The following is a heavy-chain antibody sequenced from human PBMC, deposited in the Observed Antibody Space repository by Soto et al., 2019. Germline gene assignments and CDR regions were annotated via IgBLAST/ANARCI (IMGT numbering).Heavy chain of an antibody. J-gene: IGHJ6*02. CDR3: ARVRVEVRGYYYYGMDV. CDR1: GGTFSSYA. Sequence: QVQLVQSGAEVKKPGSSVKVSCKASGGTFSSYAISWVRQAPGQGLEWMGGIIPIFGTANYAQKFQGRVTITADESMSTAYMELSSLRSEDTAVYYCARVRVEVRGYYYYGMDVWGQGTTVTVSS. D-gene: IGHD3-10*01. V-gene: IGHV1-69*01. CDR2: IIPIFGTA.